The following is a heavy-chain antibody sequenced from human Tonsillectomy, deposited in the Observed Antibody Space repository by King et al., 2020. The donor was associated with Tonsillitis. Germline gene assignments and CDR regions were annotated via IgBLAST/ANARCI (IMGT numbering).Heavy chain of an antibody. D-gene: IGHD3-22*01. CDR3: ARDYYASSGSHLGGY. CDR2: IKQDGSEK. J-gene: IGHJ4*02. CDR1: GFTFSSYW. Sequence: VQLVESGGGLVQPGGSLRLSCAASGFTFSSYWMSWVRQAPGKGLEWVANIKQDGSEKYYVVSVNGRFTISRDNAKNSLYLQMNSLRAEDTAVYYCARDYYASSGSHLGGYWGQGTLVTVSS. V-gene: IGHV3-7*03.